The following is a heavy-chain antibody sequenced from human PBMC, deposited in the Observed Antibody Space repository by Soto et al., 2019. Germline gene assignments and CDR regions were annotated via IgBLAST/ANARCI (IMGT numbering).Heavy chain of an antibody. J-gene: IGHJ6*03. Sequence: ASVKVSCKASGYTFTSYGISWVRQAPGQGLEWMGWISAYNGNTNYAQKLQGRVTMTTDTSTSTAYMELRSLRSDDTSVYYCARKRGYSYGYLDRYYMDVWGKGTTVTVSS. CDR3: ARKRGYSYGYLDRYYMDV. CDR2: ISAYNGNT. V-gene: IGHV1-18*01. D-gene: IGHD5-18*01. CDR1: GYTFTSYG.